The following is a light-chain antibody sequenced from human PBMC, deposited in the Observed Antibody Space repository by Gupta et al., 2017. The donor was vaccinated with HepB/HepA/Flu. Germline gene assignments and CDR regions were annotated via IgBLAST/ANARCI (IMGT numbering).Light chain of an antibody. V-gene: IGLV1-40*01. J-gene: IGLJ2*01. CDR1: SSNIGAGYD. CDR3: QSYDSSVSGSEVV. Sequence: QSVLTPPPSVSGAPGQRVTISCTGSSSNIGAGYDVHWYQQLPGTAPKLLIYGNSNRPSGVPDRFSGSKSGTSASLAITGLQAEDEADYYCQSYDSSVSGSEVVFGGGTKLTVL. CDR2: GNS.